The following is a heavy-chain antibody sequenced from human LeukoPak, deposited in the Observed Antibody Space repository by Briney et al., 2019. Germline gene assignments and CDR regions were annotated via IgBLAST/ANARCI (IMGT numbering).Heavy chain of an antibody. V-gene: IGHV3-23*01. D-gene: IGHD1-1*01. Sequence: PGGSLRLSCAASGFTFSSYAMSWVRQAPGKGLEWVSFISPSADRTSNADSVEGRFTISRDNPRNTLYLQMNSLRNEDTAVYYCARGPTTHFDSWGQGTLVTVSS. CDR2: ISPSADRT. CDR3: ARGPTTHFDS. CDR1: GFTFSSYA. J-gene: IGHJ4*02.